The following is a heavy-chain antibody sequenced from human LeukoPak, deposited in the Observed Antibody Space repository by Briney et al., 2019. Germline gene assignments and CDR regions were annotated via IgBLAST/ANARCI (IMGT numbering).Heavy chain of an antibody. CDR3: ARDLFPRPYYFDY. V-gene: IGHV3-30*02. CDR2: IRYDGSNK. D-gene: IGHD2-21*01. Sequence: GGSLRLSCAASGFTFSSYGMHWVRQAPGKGLEWVAFIRYDGSNKYYADSVKGRFTISRDNSKNSLYLQMNSLRAEDTAVYYCARDLFPRPYYFDYWGQGTLVTVSS. CDR1: GFTFSSYG. J-gene: IGHJ4*02.